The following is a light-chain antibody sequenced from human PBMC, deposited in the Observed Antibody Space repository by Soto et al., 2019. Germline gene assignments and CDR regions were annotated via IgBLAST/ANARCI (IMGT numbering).Light chain of an antibody. CDR1: QSVSSN. CDR3: QQYGDSLSIT. V-gene: IGKV3-20*01. CDR2: GTY. Sequence: EIVMTQSPVTLSVSPGERATLSCRASQSVSSNFAWYQQKPGQAPRLLISGTYARATGIPDRFSGSGSGTDFSLTISRLEPEDFAVYYCQQYGDSLSITFGQGTRLEI. J-gene: IGKJ5*01.